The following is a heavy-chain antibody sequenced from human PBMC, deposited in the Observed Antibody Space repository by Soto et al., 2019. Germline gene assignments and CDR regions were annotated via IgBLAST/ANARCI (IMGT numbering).Heavy chain of an antibody. CDR1: GGSISSSSYY. J-gene: IGHJ4*02. D-gene: IGHD4-17*01. Sequence: QLQLQESGPGLVKPSETLSLTCTVSGGSISSSSYYWGWIRQPPGKGLEWIGSIYYSGSTYYNPSLKSRVTIAVDTSKNQFSRKLSSVTAADTAVYYCARLLTTVTTIDYWGQGTLVTVSS. CDR2: IYYSGST. V-gene: IGHV4-39*01. CDR3: ARLLTTVTTIDY.